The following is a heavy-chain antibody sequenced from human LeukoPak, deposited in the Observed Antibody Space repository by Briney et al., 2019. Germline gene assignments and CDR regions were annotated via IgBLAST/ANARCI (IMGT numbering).Heavy chain of an antibody. CDR3: ARRSSVYYYYGMDV. J-gene: IGHJ6*02. V-gene: IGHV5-51*01. CDR2: IYPGDSDA. CDR1: GYDFTSYF. Sequence: GESLKISCKAYGYDFTSYFIGWVRQMPGKGLEWMGIIYPGDSDARYSPSFQGQVTISVDKSISTTYLQWSSLKASDTAMYYCARRSSVYYYYGMDVWGQGTTVTVS. D-gene: IGHD3-22*01.